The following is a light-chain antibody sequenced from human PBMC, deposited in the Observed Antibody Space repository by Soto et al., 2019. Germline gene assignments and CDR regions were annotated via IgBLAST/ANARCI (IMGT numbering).Light chain of an antibody. Sequence: QSVLTQPVSVSGSPGQSITISCTGTSSDVGAYNYVSWYQQHPAKIPKLMIYHVSNRPSGVSDRFSGSKSGNTASLTISGLQAEDEADYYCYSYTTSSTYVFGTGTKVTVL. J-gene: IGLJ1*01. CDR2: HVS. CDR1: SSDVGAYNY. CDR3: YSYTTSSTYV. V-gene: IGLV2-14*01.